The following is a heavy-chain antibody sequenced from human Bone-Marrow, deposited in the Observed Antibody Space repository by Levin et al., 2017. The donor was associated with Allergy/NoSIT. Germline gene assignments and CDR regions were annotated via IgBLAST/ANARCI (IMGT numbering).Heavy chain of an antibody. CDR2: ISFDATNR. D-gene: IGHD3-3*01. V-gene: IGHV3-30-3*01. CDR3: ARDNNISPFFGNYYYYMDV. CDR1: VSNFRTSG. Sequence: GESLKISCAASVSNFRTSGMHWVRQAPGKGLEWLAFISFDATNRYFADSVKGRFTTSRDNSTNTLYLQMNTLRPDDTAVYFCARDNNISPFFGNYYYYMDVWGKGTTVTVSS. J-gene: IGHJ6*03.